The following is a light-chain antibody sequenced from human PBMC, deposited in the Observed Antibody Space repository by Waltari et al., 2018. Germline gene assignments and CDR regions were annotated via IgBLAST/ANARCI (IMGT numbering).Light chain of an antibody. CDR2: VNSDGSH. J-gene: IGLJ3*02. CDR1: SGHSSNI. Sequence: QLVLTQSPSASASLGASVKLTCTLSSGHSSNIVAWHQQKPEKGPRYLMKVNSDGSHTKGDEIPDRFAGSSSGSERYLTISSLQSEDEADYYCQTGGHGNWVFGGGTKLTVV. CDR3: QTGGHGNWV. V-gene: IGLV4-69*01.